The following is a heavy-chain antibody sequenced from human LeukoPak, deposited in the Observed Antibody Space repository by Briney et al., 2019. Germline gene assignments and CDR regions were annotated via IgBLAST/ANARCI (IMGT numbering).Heavy chain of an antibody. CDR3: HVLRYFDWLVADY. D-gene: IGHD3-9*01. J-gene: IGHJ4*02. Sequence: GASVKVSCKTSGYTFTGYYMHWVRQAPGQGLEWMGWINPNSGGTNYAQKFQGRVTMTRNTSISTAYMELSSLRSEDTAVYYCHVLRYFDWLVADYWGQGTLVTVSS. CDR2: INPNSGGT. CDR1: GYTFTGYY. V-gene: IGHV1-2*02.